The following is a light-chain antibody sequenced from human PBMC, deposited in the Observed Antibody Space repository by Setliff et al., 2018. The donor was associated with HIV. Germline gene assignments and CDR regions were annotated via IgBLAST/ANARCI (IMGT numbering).Light chain of an antibody. V-gene: IGLV2-23*01. Sequence: QSVLAQPASVSGSPGQSITISCTGTSNDVGRYDLVSWYQQHPARAPKLIISQATRRPSGVSNRFSGSKSGNVASLTISGLQAEDEADYYCCSNTGSNTVVFGTGTKVTVL. J-gene: IGLJ1*01. CDR3: CSNTGSNTVV. CDR1: SNDVGRYDL. CDR2: QAT.